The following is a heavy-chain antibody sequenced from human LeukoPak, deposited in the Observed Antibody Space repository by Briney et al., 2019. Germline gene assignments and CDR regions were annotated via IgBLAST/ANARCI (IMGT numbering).Heavy chain of an antibody. CDR2: LNPNSGGT. CDR3: ARGQWLVRGGYYYGMDV. D-gene: IGHD6-19*01. Sequence: GASVKVSCKASGYTFTVYYMHWVRQAPGQGLEWMGWLNPNSGGTNYAQKFQGRVTMTRDTSISTAYVELSSLTSDDTAVYYCARGQWLVRGGYYYGMDVWGQGTTVTVSS. J-gene: IGHJ6*02. V-gene: IGHV1-2*02. CDR1: GYTFTVYY.